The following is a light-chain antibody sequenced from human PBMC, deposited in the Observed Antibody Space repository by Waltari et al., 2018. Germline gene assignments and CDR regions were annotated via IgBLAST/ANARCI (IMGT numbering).Light chain of an antibody. V-gene: IGLV3-1*01. CDR3: QAWDSSIYV. Sequence: SYELTQPPSVSVSPGQTASITCPGDPSGVKYACWYQQKPAQSPVLVIYQDSNRPSGIPERFSGSNSGNTATLTISGTQAMDEADYYCQAWDSSIYVFGTGTKVTVL. CDR1: PSGVKY. CDR2: QDS. J-gene: IGLJ1*01.